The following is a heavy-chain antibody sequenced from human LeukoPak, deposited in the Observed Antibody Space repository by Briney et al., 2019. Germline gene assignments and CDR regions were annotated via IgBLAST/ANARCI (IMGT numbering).Heavy chain of an antibody. J-gene: IGHJ3*02. CDR3: AKTSTMIVVVWAFDI. V-gene: IGHV3-30-3*02. D-gene: IGHD3-22*01. CDR2: ISYDGSNK. CDR1: GFTFSSYA. Sequence: PGGSLRLSCAASGFTFSSYAMHWVRQAPGKGLEWVAVISYDGSNKYYADSVKGRFTISRDNSKNTLYLQMNSLRAEDTAVYYCAKTSTMIVVVWAFDIWGQGTMVTVSS.